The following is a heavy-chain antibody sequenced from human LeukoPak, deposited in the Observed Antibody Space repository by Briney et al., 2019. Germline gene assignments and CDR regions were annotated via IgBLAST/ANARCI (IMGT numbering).Heavy chain of an antibody. V-gene: IGHV3-21*01. Sequence: GGSLRLSCAASGFTFSTYSMNWVRQAPGKGLEWVSSICSSSTYIYYADSVRGRFTIPRDNAKNSLYLQMNSLRAEDTAVYYCARQGYDFSFDYWGQGTLVTVSS. D-gene: IGHD5-12*01. CDR3: ARQGYDFSFDY. CDR2: ICSSSTYI. CDR1: GFTFSTYS. J-gene: IGHJ4*02.